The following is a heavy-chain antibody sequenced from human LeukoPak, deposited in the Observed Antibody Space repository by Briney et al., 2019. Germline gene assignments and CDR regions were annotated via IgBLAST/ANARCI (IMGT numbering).Heavy chain of an antibody. J-gene: IGHJ4*02. CDR1: GFTFSSYA. V-gene: IGHV3-23*01. CDR3: AKDLRAVAGTALGY. CDR2: ISGSGGST. D-gene: IGHD6-19*01. Sequence: GGSLRLSCAASGFTFSSYAMSWVRQAPGKGLEWVSAISGSGGSTYYADSVKGRFTISRDNSKNTLYLQTNSLRAEDTAVYYCAKDLRAVAGTALGYWGQGTLVTVSS.